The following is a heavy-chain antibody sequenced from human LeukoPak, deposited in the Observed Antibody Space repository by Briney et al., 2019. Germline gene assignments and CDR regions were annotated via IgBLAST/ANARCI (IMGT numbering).Heavy chain of an antibody. Sequence: GGSLRLSCAASGFTFITSWMTWVRQAPGKGLEWVGRIRSTPDGGAADYTAPVKGRFTISRDDSKNTLYLQMSSLRTEDTAVYYCATDLHFGYCTATSCAHYWGQGTLVTVSS. V-gene: IGHV3-15*01. CDR1: GFTFITSW. J-gene: IGHJ4*02. CDR2: IRSTPDGGAA. CDR3: ATDLHFGYCTATSCAHY. D-gene: IGHD2-2*03.